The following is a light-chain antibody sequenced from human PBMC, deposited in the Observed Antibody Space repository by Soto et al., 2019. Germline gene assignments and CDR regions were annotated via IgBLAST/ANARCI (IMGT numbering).Light chain of an antibody. CDR1: KNDIGVYDF. V-gene: IGLV2-8*01. Sequence: LTQPPSASGSPGQSVTISCTGTKNDIGVYDFVSWYQHHPGKAPRLIIYEVVQRPSGVPDRFSGSKSGNTASLTVSGLQATDEADYFCKSYAGSNTYVFGSGTKVTVL. CDR3: KSYAGSNTYV. J-gene: IGLJ1*01. CDR2: EVV.